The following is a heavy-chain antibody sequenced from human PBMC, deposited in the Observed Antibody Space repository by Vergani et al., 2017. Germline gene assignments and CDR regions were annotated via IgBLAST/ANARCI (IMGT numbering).Heavy chain of an antibody. CDR3: ARERLSSGWDYAFDI. Sequence: QVQLQESGPGLVKPSQTLSLTCTVSGSSISSGSYYWSWIRQPAVKGLEWIGRIYTSGSTNYNPSLKSRVTISVDTSKNQFSLKLSSVTAAATAVYYCARERLSSGWDYAFDIWGQGTMVTVSS. V-gene: IGHV4-61*02. CDR1: GSSISSGSYY. D-gene: IGHD6-19*01. CDR2: IYTSGST. J-gene: IGHJ3*02.